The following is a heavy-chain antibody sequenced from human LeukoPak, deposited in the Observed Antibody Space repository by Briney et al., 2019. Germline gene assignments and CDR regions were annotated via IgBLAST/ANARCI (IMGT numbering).Heavy chain of an antibody. CDR1: GFKFSSHA. J-gene: IGHJ4*02. CDR2: ISSSGGST. CDR3: AKDPTAARYFDY. Sequence: GGSLRLSRAASGFKFSSHAMSWVRQAPGQGLEWVSAISSSGGSTYYADSVKGRFTISRDNSNNTLYLQMNSLRADDTALYYCAKDPTAARYFDYWGQGILVIVSS. D-gene: IGHD6-6*01. V-gene: IGHV3-23*01.